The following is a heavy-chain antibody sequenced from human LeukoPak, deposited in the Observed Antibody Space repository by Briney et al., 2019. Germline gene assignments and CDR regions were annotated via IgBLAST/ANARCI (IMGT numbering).Heavy chain of an antibody. Sequence: GGSLRLSCAASGFTFDDYTMHWVRQAPGKGLEWVSLISWDGGSTYYADSVKGRFTISRDNSKNSLYLQMNSLRTEDTALYCCAKDFQVGYSSGWYDYWGQGTLVTVSS. CDR1: GFTFDDYT. CDR3: AKDFQVGYSSGWYDY. J-gene: IGHJ4*02. D-gene: IGHD6-19*01. CDR2: ISWDGGST. V-gene: IGHV3-43*01.